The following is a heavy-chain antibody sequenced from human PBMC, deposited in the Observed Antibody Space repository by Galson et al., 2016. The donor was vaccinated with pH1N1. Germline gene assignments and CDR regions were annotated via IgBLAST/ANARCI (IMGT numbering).Heavy chain of an antibody. CDR1: GGTFGSYS. CDR3: AREDYYDTDLSDWYFDL. J-gene: IGHJ2*01. D-gene: IGHD3-22*01. V-gene: IGHV1-69*13. Sequence: SVKVSGKASGGTFGSYSINWVRQAPGQGLEWMGGIIPIFNTAKYAQNFQGRVTITADESTTTAYMELSSLRSEDTAVYFCAREDYYDTDLSDWYFDLWGRRTLLAVSS. CDR2: IIPIFNTA.